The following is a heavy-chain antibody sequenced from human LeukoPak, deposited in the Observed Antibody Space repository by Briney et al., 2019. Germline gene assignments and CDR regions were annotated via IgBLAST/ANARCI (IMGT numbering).Heavy chain of an antibody. CDR1: GFTFSSYA. J-gene: IGHJ4*02. D-gene: IGHD5-12*01. Sequence: GRSLRLSCAASGFTFSSYAMHGVRQAPGKGLEWVAVISYDGSNKYYADSVKGRFTISRDNSKNTLYLQMNSLRAEDTAVYYCARAAGGYSTSRFDYWGQGTLVTVSS. CDR3: ARAAGGYSTSRFDY. V-gene: IGHV3-30-3*01. CDR2: ISYDGSNK.